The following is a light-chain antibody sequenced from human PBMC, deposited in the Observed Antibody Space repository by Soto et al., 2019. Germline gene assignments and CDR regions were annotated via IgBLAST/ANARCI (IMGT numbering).Light chain of an antibody. J-gene: IGKJ5*01. V-gene: IGKV3D-15*01. CDR3: QQHNNWPLT. Sequence: EIVMTQSPATLSVSPGERATLSCRASQSVSSNLARYQQKPGQAPRLLIYAISTRATGIPARFSGSGSGTEFTLTISSLQSEDFAVYYCQQHNNWPLTFGQGTRVE. CDR1: QSVSSN. CDR2: AIS.